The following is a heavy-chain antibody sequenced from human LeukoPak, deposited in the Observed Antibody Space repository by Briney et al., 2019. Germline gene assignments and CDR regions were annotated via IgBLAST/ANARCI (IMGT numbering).Heavy chain of an antibody. Sequence: GESLQISCKGSGSTFTNYWIGWVRQLPGKGLECMGIIYPGDSDTRYSPSFQGQVTISADKSISTAYLQWSSLKASDTAMYYCVRTDTSGWYYFDYWGQGTLVTVSS. D-gene: IGHD6-19*01. J-gene: IGHJ4*02. CDR3: VRTDTSGWYYFDY. CDR1: GSTFTNYW. CDR2: IYPGDSDT. V-gene: IGHV5-51*01.